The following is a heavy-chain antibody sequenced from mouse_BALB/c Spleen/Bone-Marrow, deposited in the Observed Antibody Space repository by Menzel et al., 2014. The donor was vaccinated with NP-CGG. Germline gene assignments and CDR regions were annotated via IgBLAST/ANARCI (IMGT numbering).Heavy chain of an antibody. Sequence: VQLQQSGAELARPGASVKLSCKASGYTFTSYTIQWVNQRPGQGLEWIGYINPSSGYTEYNQKFKDKTTLTADKSSNTAYMQLTSLTSEDSAVYSCAREARTGAWFTYWGQGTLVTVSA. D-gene: IGHD4-1*01. CDR3: AREARTGAWFTY. CDR1: GYTFTSYT. V-gene: IGHV1-4*02. CDR2: INPSSGYT. J-gene: IGHJ3*01.